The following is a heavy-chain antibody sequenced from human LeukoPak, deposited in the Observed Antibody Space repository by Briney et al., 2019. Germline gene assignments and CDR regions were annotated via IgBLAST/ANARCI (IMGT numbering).Heavy chain of an antibody. D-gene: IGHD2-2*02. V-gene: IGHV1-2*02. Sequence: ASVKVSCKASGYTFTSYYMHWVRQAPGQGLEWMGWINPNSGGTNYAQKFQGRVTMTRDTSISTAYMELSRLRSDDTAVYYCARPTQPYCSSTSCYRGHRLECDYWGQGTLVTVSS. CDR1: GYTFTSYY. CDR2: INPNSGGT. J-gene: IGHJ4*02. CDR3: ARPTQPYCSSTSCYRGHRLECDY.